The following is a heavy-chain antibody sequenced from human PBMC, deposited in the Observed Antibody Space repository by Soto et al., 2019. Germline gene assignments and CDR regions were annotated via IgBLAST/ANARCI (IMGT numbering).Heavy chain of an antibody. J-gene: IGHJ4*02. V-gene: IGHV4-30-2*06. CDR2: ISHLEST. CDR3: VRVGGYDSFDY. D-gene: IGHD5-12*01. Sequence: QLQLQESGSGLVKTSETLSLTCTVSGASISYGGFSWSWIRQSPGKGLEWIGYISHLESTYFNPSYNSRLTISIDRTSNQFSIKLSSVTSAAMAVYYCVRVGGYDSFDYWGKGVLVTVSS. CDR1: GASISYGGFS.